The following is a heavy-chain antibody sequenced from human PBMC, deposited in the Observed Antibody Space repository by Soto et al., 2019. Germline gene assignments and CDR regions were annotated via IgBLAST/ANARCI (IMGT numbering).Heavy chain of an antibody. CDR1: GYIFSSHC. J-gene: IGHJ6*02. D-gene: IGHD2-2*01. Sequence: GASVKVSCKASGYIFSSHCIYLVRQAPGQGLQWMGIINPGGGRTAYAQKFQGRVPLTRDMSTSTVYMELTSLTYDDTAVYYCARDVSGPGATYVMDVWGQGTTVTVSS. V-gene: IGHV1-46*01. CDR2: INPGGGRT. CDR3: ARDVSGPGATYVMDV.